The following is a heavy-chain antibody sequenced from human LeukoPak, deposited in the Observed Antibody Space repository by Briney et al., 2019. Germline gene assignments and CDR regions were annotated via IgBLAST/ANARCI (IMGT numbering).Heavy chain of an antibody. J-gene: IGHJ4*02. CDR3: ARHPTYYDFWSGYYFSGPFLDY. CDR1: GGSISSSSYY. D-gene: IGHD3-3*01. CDR2: IYYSGST. V-gene: IGHV4-39*01. Sequence: SETLSLTCTVSGGSISSSSYYWGWIRQPPGKGLEWIESIYYSGSTYYNPSLKSRVTISVDTSKNQFSLKLSSVTAADTAVYYCARHPTYYDFWSGYYFSGPFLDYWGQGTLVTVSS.